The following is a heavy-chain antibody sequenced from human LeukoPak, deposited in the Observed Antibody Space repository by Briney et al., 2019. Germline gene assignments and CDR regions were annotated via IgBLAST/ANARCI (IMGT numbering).Heavy chain of an antibody. CDR3: ARPSSWYAGWFDP. V-gene: IGHV4-39*07. CDR2: IYYSGST. J-gene: IGHJ5*02. D-gene: IGHD6-13*01. Sequence: SETLSLTCTVSGGSISSSSYYWGWIRQPPGKGLEWIGSIYYSGSTYYNPSLKSRVTISVDTSKNQFSPKLSSVTAADTAVYYCARPSSWYAGWFDPWGQGTLVTVSS. CDR1: GGSISSSSYY.